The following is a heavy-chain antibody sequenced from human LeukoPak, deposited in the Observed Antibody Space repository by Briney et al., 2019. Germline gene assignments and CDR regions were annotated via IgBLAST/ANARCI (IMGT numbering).Heavy chain of an antibody. CDR1: GGSLSSHLYY. V-gene: IGHV4-39*01. CDR3: ARQTGTVSYYYYYGMDV. CDR2: MYYSGNT. Sequence: SETLSLTCTVSGGSLSSHLYYWGWIRQPPGQGLEWIGSMYYSGNTYYNPSLKSRVTISVDTSKNQFSLKLSSVTAADTAVYYCARQTGTVSYYYYYGMDVWGQGTTVTVSS. D-gene: IGHD1-1*01. J-gene: IGHJ6*02.